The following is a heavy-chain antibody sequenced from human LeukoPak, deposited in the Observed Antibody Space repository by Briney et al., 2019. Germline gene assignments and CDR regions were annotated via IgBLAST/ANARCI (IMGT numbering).Heavy chain of an antibody. Sequence: PSETLSLTCTVSGGSISSGDYYLSWIRQPPGKGLEWIGYIYYSGSTYYNPSLKSRVTISVDTSKNQFSLKLSSVTAADTAVYYCARGHKGYYYDSSGYYYWGQGTLVTVSS. CDR2: IYYSGST. CDR3: ARGHKGYYYDSSGYYY. CDR1: GGSISSGDYY. D-gene: IGHD3-22*01. J-gene: IGHJ4*02. V-gene: IGHV4-30-4*08.